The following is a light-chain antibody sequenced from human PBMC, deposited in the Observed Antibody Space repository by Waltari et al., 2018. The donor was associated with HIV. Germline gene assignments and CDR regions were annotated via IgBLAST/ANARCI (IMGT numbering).Light chain of an antibody. CDR1: SNIGINT. CDR2: PDD. J-gene: IGLJ2*01. Sequence: QSVLTQPPSASGTPGQRVTISCSGSNIGINTVSWYQHVPGTAPKLLIYPDDQRPFGVPDRFSASKSGTSASLVISGLLSEDEADYYCAVWGDSLNGPVFGGGTKLTVL. CDR3: AVWGDSLNGPV. V-gene: IGLV1-44*01.